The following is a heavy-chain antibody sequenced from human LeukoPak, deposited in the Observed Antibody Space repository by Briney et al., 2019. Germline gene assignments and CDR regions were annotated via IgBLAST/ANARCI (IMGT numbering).Heavy chain of an antibody. CDR3: ATDRSAAEHYFDY. J-gene: IGHJ4*02. CDR2: VYYNGNS. CDR1: GGSMSSSTY. V-gene: IGHV4-39*07. Sequence: PSETLSLTCTVSGGSMSSSTYWGWTRPPPGRGLEWIGTVYYNGNSYYNPSLKSRATLSVDTSKNHFSLRLASVTAAYPSVSYCATDRSAAEHYFDYWGQGTLVTVSS. D-gene: IGHD6-13*01.